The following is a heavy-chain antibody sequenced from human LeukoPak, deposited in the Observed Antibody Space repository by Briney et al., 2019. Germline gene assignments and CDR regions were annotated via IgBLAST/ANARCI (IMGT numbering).Heavy chain of an antibody. CDR2: ISYDGNNK. D-gene: IGHD5-24*01. V-gene: IGHV3-30*18. CDR3: AKGWVMATIMTGFDY. Sequence: PGGSLRLSCAASGFTFSNYGIHWVRQAPGKGLEWVAVISYDGNNKYYADSVKGRFTISRDNSKNTLYLQMNSLRTEDTAVYYCAKGWVMATIMTGFDYWGQGTLVTVSS. J-gene: IGHJ4*02. CDR1: GFTFSNYG.